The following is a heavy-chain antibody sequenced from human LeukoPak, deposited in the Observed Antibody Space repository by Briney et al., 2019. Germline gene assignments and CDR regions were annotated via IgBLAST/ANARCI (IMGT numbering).Heavy chain of an antibody. Sequence: PGGSLRLSCAASGFTFSSYSMNWVRQAPGKGLEWVSYISSSSGNIYYGDSVKGRFTIYRDNAKTSLYLQMNSLRAEDTALYYCARDRGGIGYYMDVWGKGTTVTVSS. D-gene: IGHD3-16*02. CDR1: GFTFSSYS. V-gene: IGHV3-48*01. J-gene: IGHJ6*03. CDR3: ARDRGGIGYYMDV. CDR2: ISSSSGNI.